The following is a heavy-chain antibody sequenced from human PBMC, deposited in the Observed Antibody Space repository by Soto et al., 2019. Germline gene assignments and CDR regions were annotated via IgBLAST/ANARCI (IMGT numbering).Heavy chain of an antibody. V-gene: IGHV4-31*03. Sequence: TMSLRNSVLGGGIKERDYCWSWIHKNPWKGLEWIGTIFYSGSTDYTPSLKGRLTISIDTSKNEFSRKLTSVTAADTAVYYCARDQPAFKSFGSGMAVWGQGTTVTVSS. CDR1: GGGIKERDYC. CDR3: ARDQPAFKSFGSGMAV. D-gene: IGHD1-26*01. J-gene: IGHJ6*02. CDR2: IFYSGST.